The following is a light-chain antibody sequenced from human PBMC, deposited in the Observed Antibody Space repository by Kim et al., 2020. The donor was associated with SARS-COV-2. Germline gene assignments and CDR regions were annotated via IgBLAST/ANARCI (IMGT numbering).Light chain of an antibody. CDR2: QDN. Sequence: SYELTQPPSVSVSPGQTASITCSGDKLGDKYAYWYQQKPGQSPVVVIYQDNNLPSGIPERFSGSNSGNTATLTISGTQAMDEADYYCQAWDSRSYVVFGGGTQLTVL. J-gene: IGLJ2*01. CDR3: QAWDSRSYVV. V-gene: IGLV3-1*01. CDR1: KLGDKY.